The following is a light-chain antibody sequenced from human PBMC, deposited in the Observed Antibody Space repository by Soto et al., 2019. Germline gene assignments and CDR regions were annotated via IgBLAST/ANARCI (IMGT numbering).Light chain of an antibody. Sequence: DIQMTQSPSTLSASVGDRVTITCRASQSINSWLAWYQQKPGKAPKLLILDASSLERGVPSRFSGSGSGTDFTLTISSLQPDDFAIYYCQQYNSYSLTFGQGTKVDI. CDR2: DAS. J-gene: IGKJ1*01. CDR3: QQYNSYSLT. CDR1: QSINSW. V-gene: IGKV1-5*01.